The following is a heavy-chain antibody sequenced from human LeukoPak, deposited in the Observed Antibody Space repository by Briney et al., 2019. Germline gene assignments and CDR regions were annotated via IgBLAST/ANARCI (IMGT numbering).Heavy chain of an antibody. CDR1: GFTFSSYA. CDR3: ASLYYDPDAFDI. D-gene: IGHD3-22*01. Sequence: PGGSLRLSCAASGFTFSSYAMHWVRQAPGKGLEWVSYISGSATSIFYADSVKGRFTISRDNAKNSLYLQMNSLRAEDTAAYYCASLYYDPDAFDIWGQGTLVTVSS. V-gene: IGHV3-48*03. J-gene: IGHJ3*02. CDR2: ISGSATSI.